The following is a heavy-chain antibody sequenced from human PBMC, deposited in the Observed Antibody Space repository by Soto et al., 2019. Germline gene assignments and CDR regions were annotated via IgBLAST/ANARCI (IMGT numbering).Heavy chain of an antibody. CDR2: IIPKFGTT. J-gene: IGHJ5*02. D-gene: IGHD6-19*01. CDR1: GGTFSTYP. Sequence: QVQLVQSGAEVKKPGSSVNGSCKASGGTFSTYPINWVRQAPGQGLEYMGGIIPKFGTTNYAQKFRGTVTITADESTSTAYMELNNVRSEDTAVYDCARGASNSTGWYTWFAPGGQGTLVTVSS. CDR3: ARGASNSTGWYTWFAP. V-gene: IGHV1-69*01.